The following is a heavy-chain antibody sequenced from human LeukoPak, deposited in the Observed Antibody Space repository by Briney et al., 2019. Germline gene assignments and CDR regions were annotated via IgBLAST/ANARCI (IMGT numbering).Heavy chain of an antibody. D-gene: IGHD3-3*01. V-gene: IGHV4-59*11. CDR2: IYYSGST. CDR3: ARDVGRFSPDAFDI. CDR1: GGSISSHY. Sequence: SETLSLTCTVSGGSISSHYWSWIRQPPGKGLEWIGYIYYSGSTNYNPSLKSRVTISVDTSKNQFSLKLSSVTAADTAVYYCARDVGRFSPDAFDIWGQGTMVTVSS. J-gene: IGHJ3*02.